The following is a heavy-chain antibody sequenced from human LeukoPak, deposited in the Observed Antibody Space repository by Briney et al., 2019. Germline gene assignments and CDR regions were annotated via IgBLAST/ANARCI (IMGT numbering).Heavy chain of an antibody. CDR1: GFTFSSYG. Sequence: GGSLRLSCAASGFTFSSYGMHWVRQAPGKGLEWVAVISYDGSNKYYADSVKGRFTISRDNSKNTLYLQMNSLRAEDTAVYHCARVMYSSGYHGNDYWGQGTLVTVSS. CDR2: ISYDGSNK. J-gene: IGHJ4*02. V-gene: IGHV3-30*03. D-gene: IGHD3-22*01. CDR3: ARVMYSSGYHGNDY.